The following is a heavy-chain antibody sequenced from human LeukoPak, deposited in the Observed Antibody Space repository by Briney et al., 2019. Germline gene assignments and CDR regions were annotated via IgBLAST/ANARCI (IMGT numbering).Heavy chain of an antibody. Sequence: GASVKVSCKVSGYTLTELSMHWVRQARGKGLEWMGGFDPEDGETIYAQKFQGRVTMTEDTSTDTAYMELSSLRSEDTAVYYCATQLGYCSSTSCPLGYWGQGTLVTVSS. V-gene: IGHV1-24*01. CDR2: FDPEDGET. J-gene: IGHJ4*02. D-gene: IGHD2-2*01. CDR1: GYTLTELS. CDR3: ATQLGYCSSTSCPLGY.